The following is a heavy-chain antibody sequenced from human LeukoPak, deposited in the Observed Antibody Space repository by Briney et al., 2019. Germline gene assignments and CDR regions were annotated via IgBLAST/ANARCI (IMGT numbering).Heavy chain of an antibody. CDR2: ISYDGSNK. J-gene: IGHJ4*02. V-gene: IGHV3-30*18. CDR3: AKESPDYYDSSGYYYDFDY. CDR1: GFTFSSYG. Sequence: GRSLRLSCAASGFTFSSYGMHWVRQAPGKGLEWVAVISYDGSNKYYADSVKGRFTISRDNSKITLYLQMNSLRAEDTAVYYCAKESPDYYDSSGYYYDFDYWGQGTLVTVSS. D-gene: IGHD3-22*01.